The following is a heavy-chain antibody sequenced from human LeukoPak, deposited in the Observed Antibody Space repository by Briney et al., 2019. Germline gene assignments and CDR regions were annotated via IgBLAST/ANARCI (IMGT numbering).Heavy chain of an antibody. D-gene: IGHD6-19*01. J-gene: IGHJ5*02. CDR3: ARAIAVAPTGWFDP. Sequence: PSETLSLTCTVSGVSINHYYWSWIRQPPGKGLEWIGYIYSVGSTNYNPSLKSRVSITVDTSKNQLSLNLSSVTVADTAVYYCARAIAVAPTGWFDPWGQGTLVTVSS. CDR1: GVSINHYY. V-gene: IGHV4-4*09. CDR2: IYSVGST.